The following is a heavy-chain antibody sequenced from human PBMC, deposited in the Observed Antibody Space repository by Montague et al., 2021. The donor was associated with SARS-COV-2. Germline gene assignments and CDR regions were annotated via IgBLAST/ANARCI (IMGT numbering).Heavy chain of an antibody. CDR2: MYSSGTI. V-gene: IGHV3-53*01. CDR3: AGKVLVGTGNYGMDV. D-gene: IGHD1-1*01. J-gene: IGHJ6*02. Sequence: SLRLSCAASGFIVSANYMTWVRQAPGKGLEWVSVMYSSGTIYYADSVRGRFTISRDNSKNTLYLQMNSLRADDTAVYYCAGKVLVGTGNYGMDVWGPGTTVTVSS. CDR1: GFIVSANY.